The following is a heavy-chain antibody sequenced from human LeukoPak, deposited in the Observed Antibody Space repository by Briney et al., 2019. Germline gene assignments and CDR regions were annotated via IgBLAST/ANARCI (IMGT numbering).Heavy chain of an antibody. V-gene: IGHV4-34*01. Sequence: SETLSLTCAVYGGSLSGYYWSWIRQPPGKGLEWIGEINHSGSTNCNPSLKSRVTISVDTSKNQFSLQLNSVTPEDTAVYYCARQNYGSGSYDFDYWGQGTLVTVSS. CDR1: GGSLSGYY. D-gene: IGHD3-10*01. CDR2: INHSGST. CDR3: ARQNYGSGSYDFDY. J-gene: IGHJ4*02.